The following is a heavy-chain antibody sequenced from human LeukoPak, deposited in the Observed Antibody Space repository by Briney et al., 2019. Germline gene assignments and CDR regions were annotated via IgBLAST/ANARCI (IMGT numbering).Heavy chain of an antibody. J-gene: IGHJ4*02. V-gene: IGHV3-7*01. CDR3: ARSSSWWEFDY. CDR2: IKQDGSQR. CDR1: GFTFSDYW. Sequence: PGESLRLSCTASGFTFSDYWMTWVRQAPGKGPEWVANIKQDGSQRYYVDSVRGRFTISRDNAKNTLYLQMNSLRAEDTAVYYCARSSSWWEFDYWGQGTLVTVSS. D-gene: IGHD6-13*01.